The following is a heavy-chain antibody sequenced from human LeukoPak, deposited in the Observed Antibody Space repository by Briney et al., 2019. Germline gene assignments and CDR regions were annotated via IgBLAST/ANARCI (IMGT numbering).Heavy chain of an antibody. D-gene: IGHD3-3*01. CDR2: INHSGST. Sequence: KTSETLSLTCAVYGGSFSGYYWSWIRQPPGKGLEWIGEINHSGSTNYNPSLKSRVTISVDTSKNQFSLKLSSVTAADTAVYYCARYDFWSGYSGYWGQGTLVTVSS. V-gene: IGHV4-34*01. CDR1: GGSFSGYY. J-gene: IGHJ4*02. CDR3: ARYDFWSGYSGY.